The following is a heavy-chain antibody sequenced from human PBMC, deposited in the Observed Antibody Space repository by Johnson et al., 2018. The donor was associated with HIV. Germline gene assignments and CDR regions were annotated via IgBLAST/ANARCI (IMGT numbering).Heavy chain of an antibody. J-gene: IGHJ3*02. V-gene: IGHV3-20*04. CDR3: ARVLVAADYAFDI. D-gene: IGHD1-26*01. CDR2: LTWNGGST. CDR1: GFTFDDYG. Sequence: VRLVESGGGVVRPGGSLRLSCAASGFTFDDYGMSWVRQAPGQWLEWVSVLTWNGGSTGYADSVQGRFTLSRDNAKKSLYLQMNSLRADDTALYYCARVLVAADYAFDIWGQGTMVTVSS.